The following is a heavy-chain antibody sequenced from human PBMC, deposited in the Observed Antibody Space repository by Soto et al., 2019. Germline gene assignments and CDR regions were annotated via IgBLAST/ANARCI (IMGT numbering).Heavy chain of an antibody. V-gene: IGHV1-69*01. Sequence: QVQLVQSGAEVKKPGSSVKVSCKASGGTFSSYAISWVRQAPGQGLEWMGGSIPIFGTANYAQKFQGRVTITADESTSTDYMEMSSLISEDTAVYYCARDSRYFSGCSCYWVFPFDPLGQGALVTVSS. J-gene: IGHJ5*02. CDR3: ARDSRYFSGCSCYWVFPFDP. CDR1: GGTFSSYA. CDR2: SIPIFGTA. D-gene: IGHD2-15*01.